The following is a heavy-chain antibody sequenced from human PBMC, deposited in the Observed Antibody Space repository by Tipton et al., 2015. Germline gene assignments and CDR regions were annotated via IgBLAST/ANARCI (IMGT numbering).Heavy chain of an antibody. CDR1: GGSISSRSYY. D-gene: IGHD3-22*01. Sequence: TLSLTCTVSGGSISSRSYYWGWIRQPPGKGLEWIGSIYYSGSTNYNPSLRSRVAMSMDTSKNQFSLKLSSVIAADTAVYYCARASIIQGYYHDSSRYYLFNSWGQGTLVTVSS. CDR3: ARASIIQGYYHDSSRYYLFNS. CDR2: IYYSGST. V-gene: IGHV4-39*07. J-gene: IGHJ1*01.